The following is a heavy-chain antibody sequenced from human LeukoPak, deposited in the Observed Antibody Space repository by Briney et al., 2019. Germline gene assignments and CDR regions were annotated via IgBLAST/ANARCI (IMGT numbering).Heavy chain of an antibody. J-gene: IGHJ6*04. CDR3: ARGRSPDSLRKAFADV. CDR2: INHSGST. V-gene: IGHV4-34*01. D-gene: IGHD2-15*01. Sequence: SETLSLTCAVYGGSFSGYYWSWIRQPPGKGLEWIGEINHSGSTNYNPSLKSRVAISVDTSKNQFSLKLSSVTAADTAVYYCARGRSPDSLRKAFADVWGKGTTVTVSS. CDR1: GGSFSGYY.